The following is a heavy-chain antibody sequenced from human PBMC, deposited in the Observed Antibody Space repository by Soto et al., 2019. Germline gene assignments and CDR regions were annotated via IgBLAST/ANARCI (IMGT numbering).Heavy chain of an antibody. V-gene: IGHV1-69*01. CDR3: ARGGIVAVPAALSSYDDYTNYRFDS. Sequence: QVQLAQSGAEVRKPGSSVKVSCRASGGSFSDFAFSWVRQAPGQGLEWMGGIIPMFAATKYAQKFQGRVTITADASTRTVYLAQSSLTSDDSAVYYCARGGIVAVPAALSSYDDYTNYRFDSWGQGTLVSVSS. CDR2: IIPMFAAT. D-gene: IGHD2-15*01. J-gene: IGHJ4*02. CDR1: GGSFSDFA.